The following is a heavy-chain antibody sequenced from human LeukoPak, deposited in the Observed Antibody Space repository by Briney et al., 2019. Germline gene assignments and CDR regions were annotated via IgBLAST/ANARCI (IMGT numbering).Heavy chain of an antibody. CDR3: AREGRPQLWFGELLSFSSFDY. CDR1: GFTFSSSA. CDR2: WKWYGNRT. Sequence: RESLRLSCAASGFTFSSSAMSWVRQAPGKGLVWVSRWKWYGNRTTEADSVKGRLTIYRDNAKNTLYLQMNSLRDEDTAVYYCAREGRPQLWFGELLSFSSFDYWGQGTLVTVS. D-gene: IGHD3-10*01. V-gene: IGHV3-74*01. J-gene: IGHJ4*02.